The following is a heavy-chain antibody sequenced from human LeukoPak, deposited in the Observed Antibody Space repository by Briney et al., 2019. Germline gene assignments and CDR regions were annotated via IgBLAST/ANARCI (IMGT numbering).Heavy chain of an antibody. D-gene: IGHD3-22*01. Sequence: SVKVSCKASGGTFSSYAISWVRQAPGQGLEWMGRIIPILGIANYAQKFQGRVTITADKSTSTAYMELSSLRAEDTAVYYCAKETNYYDSSGYYLDYWGQGTLVTVSS. CDR1: GGTFSSYA. CDR3: AKETNYYDSSGYYLDY. CDR2: IIPILGIA. J-gene: IGHJ4*02. V-gene: IGHV1-69*04.